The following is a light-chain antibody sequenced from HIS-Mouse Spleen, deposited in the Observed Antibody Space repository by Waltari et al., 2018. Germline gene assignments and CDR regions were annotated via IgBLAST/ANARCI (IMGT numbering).Light chain of an antibody. CDR1: SSAVGGYNY. J-gene: IGLJ2*01. CDR3: SSYAGSNNWV. V-gene: IGLV2-8*01. Sequence: QSALTQPPSASGSPGQSVTISCTATSSAVGGYNYVPLYQQHPGKAPKLMIYEVSKRPSGVPDRFSGSKSGNTASLTVSGLQAEDEADYYCSSYAGSNNWVFGGGTKLTVL. CDR2: EVS.